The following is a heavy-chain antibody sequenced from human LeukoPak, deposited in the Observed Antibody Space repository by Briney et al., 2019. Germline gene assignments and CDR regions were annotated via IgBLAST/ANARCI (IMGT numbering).Heavy chain of an antibody. Sequence: PGGSLRLSCAASGFTVSSNYMSWVRQAPGKGLEWVSVIYSGGSTYYADSVKGRFTISRDNSKITLYLQMNSLRAEDTAVYYCARDRDDILTGSNQPFDYWGQGTLVTVSS. CDR3: ARDRDDILTGSNQPFDY. CDR1: GFTVSSNY. D-gene: IGHD3-9*01. V-gene: IGHV3-66*02. J-gene: IGHJ4*02. CDR2: IYSGGST.